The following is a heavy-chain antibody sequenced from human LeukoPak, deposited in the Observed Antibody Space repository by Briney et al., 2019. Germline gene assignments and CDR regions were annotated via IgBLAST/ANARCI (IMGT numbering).Heavy chain of an antibody. CDR2: IYYSGIT. V-gene: IGHV4-39*01. CDR3: ARHNYYYRMDV. CDR1: GGSISSSSYY. Sequence: SETLSLTCCVSGGSISSSSYYWGWIRQPPGKGLEWIGSIYYSGITYYNPSLKSRVTISVDTSQNQFSLKVSSVTAADTAMYYCARHNYYYRMDVWGQGTTVTVSS. J-gene: IGHJ6*02.